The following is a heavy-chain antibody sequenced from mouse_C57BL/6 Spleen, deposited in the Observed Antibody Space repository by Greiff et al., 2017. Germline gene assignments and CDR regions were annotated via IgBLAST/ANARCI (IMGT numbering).Heavy chain of an antibody. J-gene: IGHJ3*01. V-gene: IGHV5-17*01. D-gene: IGHD2-5*01. CDR3: ARHSNYPCAY. CDR2: ISSGSSTI. CDR1: GFTFSDYG. Sequence: EVKLMESGGGLVKPGGSLKLSCAASGFTFSDYGMHWVRQAPEKGLEWVAYISSGSSTIYYADTVKGRFTISRDNAKNTLFLQMTSLRSEDTAMYYCARHSNYPCAYWGQGTLVTVSA.